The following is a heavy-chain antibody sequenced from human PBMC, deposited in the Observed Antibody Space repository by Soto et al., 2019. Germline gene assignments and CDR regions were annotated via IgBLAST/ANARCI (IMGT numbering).Heavy chain of an antibody. CDR2: IYPGDSDT. V-gene: IGHV5-51*01. CDR1: GYSFTSYW. D-gene: IGHD4-17*01. J-gene: IGHJ6*02. CDR3: ARATVDLGYSYGMDV. Sequence: GESLKISCKGSGYSFTSYWIGWVRQMPGKGLEWMGIIYPGDSDTRYSPSFQGQVTISADKSISTAYLQWSSLKASDTAMYYCARATVDLGYSYGMDVWGQGTTVTVSS.